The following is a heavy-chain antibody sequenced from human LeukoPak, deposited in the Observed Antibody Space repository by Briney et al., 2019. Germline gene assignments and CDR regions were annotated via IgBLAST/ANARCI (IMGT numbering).Heavy chain of an antibody. J-gene: IGHJ6*02. D-gene: IGHD4-17*01. CDR2: IYYSGNT. CDR3: ARDRYGDPYGMDV. CDR1: GGSFSGYY. V-gene: IGHV4-59*01. Sequence: SETLSLTCAVYGGSFSGYYWSWIRQPPGKGLEWIGYIYYSGNTNYNPSLKSRVTISLDTSKNQFSLKLSSVTAADTAVYFCARDRYGDPYGMDVWGQGSTVTVSS.